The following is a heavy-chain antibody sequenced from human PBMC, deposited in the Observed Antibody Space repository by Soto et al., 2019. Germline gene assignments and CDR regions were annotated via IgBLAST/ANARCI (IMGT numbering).Heavy chain of an antibody. CDR2: IIPIFGTA. CDR1: GGTFSSYA. D-gene: IGHD1-26*01. Sequence: SLKLSCKASGGTFSSYAISWMRQTPGQGLEWMGGIIPIFGTANYAQKFQGRVTITADESTSTAYMELSSLRSEDTAVYYCARGHTRNPYNWFDPWGQGTLVTVSS. J-gene: IGHJ5*02. V-gene: IGHV1-69*13. CDR3: ARGHTRNPYNWFDP.